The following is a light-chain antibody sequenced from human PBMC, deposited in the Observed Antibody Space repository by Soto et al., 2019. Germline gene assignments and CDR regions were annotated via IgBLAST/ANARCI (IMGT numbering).Light chain of an antibody. V-gene: IGKV1-39*01. CDR3: QQSFSSPPA. CDR1: QSISTY. Sequence: DIQLTQSPSSLSASVGDSVTITCRASQSISTYLDWYQQKPGKAPRLLIYAASTLQTGVPSRFSGSGSGTHFTLTISSLQPEDFATYYCQQSFSSPPAFGGGTKVDIK. J-gene: IGKJ4*01. CDR2: AAS.